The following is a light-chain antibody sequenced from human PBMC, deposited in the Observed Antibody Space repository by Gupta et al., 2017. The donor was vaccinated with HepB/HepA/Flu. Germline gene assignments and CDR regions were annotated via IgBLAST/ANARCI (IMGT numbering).Light chain of an antibody. CDR2: GAS. V-gene: IGKV3-20*01. Sequence: EIVLTQSPGTLFLSPGERATLSCRASQIISSTYLAWYQQKPGQAPRLFIYGASSRATGIPDRFSGSGCGTDFNLTISRLEPEDFAVYYCQQYGTSPRTFGQGTKVEVK. CDR1: QIISSTY. J-gene: IGKJ1*01. CDR3: QQYGTSPRT.